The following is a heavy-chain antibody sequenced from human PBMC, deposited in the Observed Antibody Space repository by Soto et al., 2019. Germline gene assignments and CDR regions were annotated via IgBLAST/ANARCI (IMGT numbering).Heavy chain of an antibody. D-gene: IGHD4-17*01. Sequence: QVQLVESGGGVVQPGRSLRLSCEASGFTLISHGMHWVRQAPGKGLEWVAVIWNDGSHKYYPDSVKGRFTISRDDSKNTLYLQMDSLRVEDTAFYYSARSAYGDYEGHDAFDIWGQGTLVTVSS. CDR2: IWNDGSHK. J-gene: IGHJ3*02. CDR1: GFTLISHG. CDR3: ARSAYGDYEGHDAFDI. V-gene: IGHV3-33*01.